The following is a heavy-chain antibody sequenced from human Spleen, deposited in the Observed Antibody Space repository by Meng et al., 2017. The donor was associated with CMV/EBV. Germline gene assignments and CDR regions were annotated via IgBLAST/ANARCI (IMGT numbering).Heavy chain of an antibody. J-gene: IGHJ3*02. V-gene: IGHV4-59*12. D-gene: IGHD3-22*01. CDR1: GGSISSYY. CDR3: AREDYYDSSGYHKALDI. CDR2: IYYTGST. Sequence: GSLRLSCTVSGGSISSYYWTWIRQPPGKRLEWIGYIYYTGSTNYNPSLKSRVTISVHMSKNQLPLKLTSVTAADTAVYYCAREDYYDSSGYHKALDIRGQGTMVTVSS.